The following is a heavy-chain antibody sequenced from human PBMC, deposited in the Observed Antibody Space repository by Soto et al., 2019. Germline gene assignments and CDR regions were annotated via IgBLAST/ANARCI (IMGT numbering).Heavy chain of an antibody. Sequence: ASVKVSCKASGYTFTGYYMHWVRQAPGQGLEWMGWINPNSGGTNYAQKFQGRATMTRDTSISTAYMELSRLRSDDTAVYYCARDSTSSGRERKYFQHWGQGTLVTVSS. V-gene: IGHV1-2*02. CDR2: INPNSGGT. CDR3: ARDSTSSGRERKYFQH. J-gene: IGHJ1*01. D-gene: IGHD6-19*01. CDR1: GYTFTGYY.